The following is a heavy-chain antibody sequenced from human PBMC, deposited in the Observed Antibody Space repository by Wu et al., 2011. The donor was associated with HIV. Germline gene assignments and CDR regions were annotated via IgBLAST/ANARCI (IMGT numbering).Heavy chain of an antibody. CDR2: IIPVYGTA. J-gene: IGHJ4*02. CDR1: DGTLSSYE. CDR3: ACLSPSHYYYDRSAFGY. Sequence: VQLVQSWGVEVKKPGAVSEGXLARLLDGTLSSYEISWVRQAPGQGLEWIGRIIPVYGTANYAQKFQGRVTISADKFTSTTSMDLSSLRSEDTAVYYCACLSPSHYYYDRSAFGYWGQGTLVTVSS. D-gene: IGHD3-22*01. V-gene: IGHV1-69*06.